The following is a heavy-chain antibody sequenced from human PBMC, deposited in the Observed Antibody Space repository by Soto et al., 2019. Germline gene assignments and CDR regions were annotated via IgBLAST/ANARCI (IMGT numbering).Heavy chain of an antibody. CDR1: GYSFTSYW. J-gene: IGHJ3*02. Sequence: GESLKISCKGSGYSFTSYWISWVRQMPGKGLEWMGRIDPSDSYTNYSPSFQGHVTISADKSISTAYLQWSSLKASDTAMYYCARQHCSGGSCYSVNAFDIWGQGTMVTVSS. V-gene: IGHV5-10-1*01. CDR3: ARQHCSGGSCYSVNAFDI. D-gene: IGHD2-15*01. CDR2: IDPSDSYT.